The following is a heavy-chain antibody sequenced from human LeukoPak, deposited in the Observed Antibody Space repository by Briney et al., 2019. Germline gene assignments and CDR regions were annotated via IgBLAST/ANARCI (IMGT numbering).Heavy chain of an antibody. CDR1: GFTFSSYA. CDR2: ISYDGSNK. CDR3: ARGGYSSGLVNAWFDP. Sequence: GGSLRLSCAASGFTFSSYAMHWVRQAPGKGLGWVAVISYDGSNKYYADSVKGRFTISRDNSKNTLYLQMNSLRAEDTAVYYCARGGYSSGLVNAWFDPWGQGTLVTVSS. J-gene: IGHJ5*02. V-gene: IGHV3-30*04. D-gene: IGHD6-19*01.